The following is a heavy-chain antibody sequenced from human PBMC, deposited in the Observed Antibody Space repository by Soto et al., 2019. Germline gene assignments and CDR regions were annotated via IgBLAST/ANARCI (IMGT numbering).Heavy chain of an antibody. V-gene: IGHV4-59*01. D-gene: IGHD2-2*01. CDR2: IYYSGST. J-gene: IGHJ6*02. CDR3: ARERVVPANGYYYYGMDV. Sequence: SETLSLTWTVSGGSISSYYWSWIRQPPGKGLEWIGYIYYSGSTNYNPSLKSRVTISVDTSKNQFSLKLSSVTAADTAVYYCARERVVPANGYYYYGMDVWGQGTTVTVSS. CDR1: GGSISSYY.